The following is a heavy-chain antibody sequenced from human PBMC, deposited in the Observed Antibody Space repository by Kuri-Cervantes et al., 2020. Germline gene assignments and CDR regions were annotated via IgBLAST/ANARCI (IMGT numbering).Heavy chain of an antibody. CDR2: IVVGSGNT. D-gene: IGHD3-10*01. J-gene: IGHJ5*02. Sequence: SVKVSCKASGYTFTSYDINWVRQARGQRLEWIGWIVVGSGNTNYAQRFQERVTITRDMSTSTAYMELSSLRSEDTAVYYCAADYGSWFDPWGQGTLVTVSS. V-gene: IGHV1-58*02. CDR3: AADYGSWFDP. CDR1: GYTFTSYD.